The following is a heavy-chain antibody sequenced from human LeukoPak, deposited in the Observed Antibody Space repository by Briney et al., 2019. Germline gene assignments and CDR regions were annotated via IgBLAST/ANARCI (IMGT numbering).Heavy chain of an antibody. V-gene: IGHV3-15*07. CDR3: TTETYYYDSSGYPHRPYYYYYGMDV. D-gene: IGHD3-22*01. CDR1: GFTFSNAW. J-gene: IGHJ6*02. CDR2: IKSKTDGGTT. Sequence: GGALRLSCAASGFTFSNAWMNWVRQAPGKGLEWGGRIKSKTDGGTTDYAAHVKGRFTISRDDSKNTLYLQMNSLKTEDTAVYYCTTETYYYDSSGYPHRPYYYYYGMDVWGQGTTVTVSS.